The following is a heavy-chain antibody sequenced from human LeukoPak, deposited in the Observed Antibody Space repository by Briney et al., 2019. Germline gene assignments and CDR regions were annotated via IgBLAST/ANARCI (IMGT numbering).Heavy chain of an antibody. V-gene: IGHV3-43*02. Sequence: GGSLRLSCAASGFTFDDYAMHWVRQAPGKGLEWVSLISGDGGSTYYADSVKGRFTICRDNSKISLYLQMNSLRTEDTALYYCAKDIRAARLFDYWGQGTLVTVSS. J-gene: IGHJ4*02. CDR3: AKDIRAARLFDY. D-gene: IGHD6-6*01. CDR2: ISGDGGST. CDR1: GFTFDDYA.